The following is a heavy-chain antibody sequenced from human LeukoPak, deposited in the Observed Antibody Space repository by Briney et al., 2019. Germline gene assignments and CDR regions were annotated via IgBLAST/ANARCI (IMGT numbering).Heavy chain of an antibody. CDR1: GYSISSGYY. CDR3: ARGQARLSWFDP. V-gene: IGHV4-38-2*02. CDR2: IYHSGST. Sequence: SETLSLTCTVSGYSISSGYYWGWIRQPPGKGLEWIGSIYHSGSTYYNPSLKSRVTISVDTSKNQFSLKLTSVTAADTAAYYCARGQARLSWFDPWGQGTLVTVSS. D-gene: IGHD6-19*01. J-gene: IGHJ5*02.